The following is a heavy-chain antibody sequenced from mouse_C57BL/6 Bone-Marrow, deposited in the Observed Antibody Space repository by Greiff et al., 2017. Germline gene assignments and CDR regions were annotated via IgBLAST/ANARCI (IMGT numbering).Heavy chain of an antibody. CDR3: TSQGDGYF. J-gene: IGHJ3*01. D-gene: IGHD2-3*01. V-gene: IGHV1-5*01. CDR1: GYTFTSYW. CDR2: IYPGNSDT. Sequence: EVQLQQSGTVLARPGASVKMSCKTSGYTFTSYWMHWVKQRPGQGLEWIGAIYPGNSDTSYNQKFKGKAKMTAVTSASTAYMELSSLTNEDSAVYYGTSQGDGYFWGRGTLVTVSA.